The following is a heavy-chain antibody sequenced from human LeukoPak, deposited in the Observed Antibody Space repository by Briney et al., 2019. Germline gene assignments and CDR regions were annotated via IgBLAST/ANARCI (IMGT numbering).Heavy chain of an antibody. CDR3: ARVGRHSSSKGWFDP. CDR1: GGSISSSYYY. D-gene: IGHD6-13*01. Sequence: SETLSLTCTVSGGSISSSYYYWGWIRQPPGKGLEWIGSIYYSGSTYYNPSLKSRVTISLDTSKNQFSLKLSSVTAADTAVYYCARVGRHSSSKGWFDPWGQGTLVTVSS. V-gene: IGHV4-39*07. J-gene: IGHJ5*02. CDR2: IYYSGST.